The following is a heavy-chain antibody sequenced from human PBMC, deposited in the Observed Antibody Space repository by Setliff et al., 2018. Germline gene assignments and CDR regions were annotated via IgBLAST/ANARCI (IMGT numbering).Heavy chain of an antibody. J-gene: IGHJ4*02. CDR3: AGYYDSSGYYDADFDY. CDR2: INHSGST. V-gene: IGHV4-34*01. Sequence: SETLSLTCAVYGGSFSGYYWSWIRQPPGKGLEWIGEINHSGSTNYNPSLKSRVTISVDTSKNQFSLKLSSVTAADTAVYYCAGYYDSSGYYDADFDYWGQGTLVTVSS. CDR1: GGSFSGYY. D-gene: IGHD3-22*01.